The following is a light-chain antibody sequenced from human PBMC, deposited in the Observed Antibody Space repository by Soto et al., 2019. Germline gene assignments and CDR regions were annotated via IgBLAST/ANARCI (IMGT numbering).Light chain of an antibody. J-gene: IGKJ1*01. CDR2: AAS. Sequence: IQMTQSPSSLSASVGDRVTITCQSTQDIRKYLNWYQQKPGQVPKLLIVAASRLQSGVPTRFSGSGSGTDFTLTINNLQPEDFATYYCQQSYSAPTWTFGQGTKVDIK. CDR1: QDIRKY. V-gene: IGKV1-39*01. CDR3: QQSYSAPTWT.